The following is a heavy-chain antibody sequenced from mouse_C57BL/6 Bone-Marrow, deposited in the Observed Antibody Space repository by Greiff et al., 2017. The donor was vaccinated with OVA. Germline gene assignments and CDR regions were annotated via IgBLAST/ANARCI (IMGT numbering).Heavy chain of an antibody. J-gene: IGHJ4*01. CDR1: GYTFTSYD. D-gene: IGHD2-14*01. Sequence: VQLQESGPELVKPGASVKLSCKASGYTFTSYDINWVKQRPGQGLEWIGWIYPRDGSTKYYAQFKGKAPLTVDTSSSTSYMVLHILTSEDSEVYFCARNNRNDDNYAMDDWGQGTSVTVSS. V-gene: IGHV1-85*01. CDR3: ARNNRNDDNYAMDD. CDR2: IYPRDGST.